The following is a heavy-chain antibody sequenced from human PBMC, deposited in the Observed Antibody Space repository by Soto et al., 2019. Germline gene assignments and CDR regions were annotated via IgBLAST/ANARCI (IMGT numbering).Heavy chain of an antibody. CDR1: GFTFNNYA. J-gene: IGHJ4*02. CDR2: ISGGGDTT. CDR3: AKGRGGSGSLTPRVDF. D-gene: IGHD3-10*01. V-gene: IGHV3-23*01. Sequence: EVQLLESGGGLVQPGGSLRLSCAASGFTFNNYAMTWVRQAPGKGLEWVSAISGGGDTTSYADSVKGRFTVSRDGSKKTLYLQMSSLRDEDKALYYCAKGRGGSGSLTPRVDFWGQGTLVTVSS.